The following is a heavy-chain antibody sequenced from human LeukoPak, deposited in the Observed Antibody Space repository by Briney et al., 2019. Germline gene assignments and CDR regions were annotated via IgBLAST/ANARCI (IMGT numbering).Heavy chain of an antibody. D-gene: IGHD3-10*01. CDR1: GGSISNYY. J-gene: IGHJ6*02. Sequence: SETLSLTCTVSGGSISNYYWNWIRQPAGKGLEWIGRSSGSNTYNPSLKSRVTMSIDTSKNQVSLKLTSVTAADTAVYYCARQESTYYYYGMDVWGQGTTVTVSS. CDR3: ARQESTYYYYGMDV. V-gene: IGHV4-4*07. CDR2: SSGSN.